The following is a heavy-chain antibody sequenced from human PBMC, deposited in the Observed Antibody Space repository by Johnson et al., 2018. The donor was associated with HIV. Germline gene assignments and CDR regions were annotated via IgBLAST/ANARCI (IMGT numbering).Heavy chain of an antibody. J-gene: IGHJ3*02. CDR3: ARGRSGILILDDAFDI. CDR2: SSSSGSTI. Sequence: VQLVESGGGLVKPGGSLRLSCAASGFTFSDYYMSWIRQAPGKGLEWVSYSSSSGSTIYYADSVQGRFTISRDNAKNSLYLQMNSLRAEDTALYYCARGRSGILILDDAFDIWGQGTMVTVSS. V-gene: IGHV3-11*01. D-gene: IGHD1-14*01. CDR1: GFTFSDYY.